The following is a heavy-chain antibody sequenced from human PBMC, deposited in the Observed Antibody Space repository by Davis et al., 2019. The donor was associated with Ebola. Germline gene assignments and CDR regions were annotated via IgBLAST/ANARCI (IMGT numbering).Heavy chain of an antibody. CDR2: IWYDGSNK. Sequence: GESLKISCAASGFTFSNYGMHWVRQAPGKGLEWVALIWYDGSNKYYADSVKGRFTISRDNSKNMLYLQMNSLRAEDTAVYYCARSYGAAPFDYWGQGTLVTVSS. V-gene: IGHV3-33*01. CDR1: GFTFSNYG. CDR3: ARSYGAAPFDY. D-gene: IGHD4/OR15-4a*01. J-gene: IGHJ4*02.